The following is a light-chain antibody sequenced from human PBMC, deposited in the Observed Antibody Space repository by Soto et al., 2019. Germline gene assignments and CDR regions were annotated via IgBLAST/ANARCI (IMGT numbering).Light chain of an antibody. CDR1: QSISGW. Sequence: DIQMTQSPSSLSASVGDRVTITCRASQSISGWLAWYQQEPGKAPKLLIYDASSLASGVPSRFSGGGSGTDFTLTISSLQPEDFATYYCQQGYSTSLTFGGGTRLEIK. J-gene: IGKJ5*01. CDR2: DAS. V-gene: IGKV1-5*01. CDR3: QQGYSTSLT.